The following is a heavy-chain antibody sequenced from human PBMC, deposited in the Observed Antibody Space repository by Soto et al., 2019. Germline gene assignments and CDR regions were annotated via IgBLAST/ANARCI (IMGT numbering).Heavy chain of an antibody. V-gene: IGHV4-30-2*02. Sequence: SETLSLTCAVSGDSISSGGYSWNWIRQAPGKGLEWIGYIYQSGSTSYNPSLKSRVTISVDRSKNQFSLKLTSVTAADTAVYYCAAPPRYWGQGTLVTVSS. CDR1: GDSISSGGYS. D-gene: IGHD6-6*01. J-gene: IGHJ4*02. CDR3: AAPPRY. CDR2: IYQSGST.